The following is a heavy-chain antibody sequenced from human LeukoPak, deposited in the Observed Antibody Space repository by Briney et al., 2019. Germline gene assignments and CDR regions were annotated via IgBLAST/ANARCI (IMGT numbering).Heavy chain of an antibody. CDR2: ISVYNGNT. V-gene: IGHV1-18*04. CDR3: ARTSAYGSSWHSY. J-gene: IGHJ4*02. CDR1: GYTFTGYY. Sequence: ALVKVSCKASGYTFTGYYMHWVRQAPGHGLEWMGWISVYNGNTDYAQKLQGRVTMTTDTSTNTAYMELRSLRSDDTAVYYCARTSAYGSSWHSYWGQGTLVTVSS. D-gene: IGHD6-13*01.